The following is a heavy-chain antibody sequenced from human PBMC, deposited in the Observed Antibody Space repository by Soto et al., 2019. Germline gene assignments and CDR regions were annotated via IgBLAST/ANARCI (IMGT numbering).Heavy chain of an antibody. J-gene: IGHJ6*02. CDR3: AKVLELPYYYYGMDV. CDR2: ISYDGSNK. D-gene: IGHD1-7*01. CDR1: GFTFSSYG. V-gene: IGHV3-30*18. Sequence: GGSLRLSCAASGFTFSSYGMHWVRQAPGKGLEWVAVISYDGSNKYYADSVKGRFTISRDNSKNTLYLQMNSLRAEDTAVYYCAKVLELPYYYYGMDVWGQGTTVTVSS.